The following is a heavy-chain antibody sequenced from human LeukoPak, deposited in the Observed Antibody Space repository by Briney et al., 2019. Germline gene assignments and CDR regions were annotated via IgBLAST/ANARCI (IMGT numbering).Heavy chain of an antibody. V-gene: IGHV1-18*01. CDR1: GYTFSNYG. Sequence: ASVKVSCKASGYTFSNYGISWVRQAPGQGLEWMGWISTYDRNPNYAQKLQGRVTMTTDTSTSTAYMELRSLRSDDTAVYYCARGGGLVVPAQNWFDPWGQGTLVTVSS. D-gene: IGHD2-2*01. CDR3: ARGGGLVVPAQNWFDP. CDR2: ISTYDRNP. J-gene: IGHJ5*02.